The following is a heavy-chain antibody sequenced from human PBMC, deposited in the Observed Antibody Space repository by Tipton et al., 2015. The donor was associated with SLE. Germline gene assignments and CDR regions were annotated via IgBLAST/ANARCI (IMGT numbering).Heavy chain of an antibody. CDR3: ARRRFQSASDS. CDR1: GGSISTSNNY. CDR2: ICYSGRT. J-gene: IGHJ4*02. V-gene: IGHV4-39*07. D-gene: IGHD2-21*01. Sequence: TLSLTCTVSGGSISTSNNYWDWIRQPPGKRLEWIGTICYSGRTDYNPSLKSRVTMSVDTSMNQFSLKLFSVTAADTAVYYCARRRFQSASDSWGQGTVVSVSS.